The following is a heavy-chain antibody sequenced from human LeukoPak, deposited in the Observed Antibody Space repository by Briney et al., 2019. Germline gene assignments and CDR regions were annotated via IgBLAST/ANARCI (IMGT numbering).Heavy chain of an antibody. D-gene: IGHD3-22*01. CDR3: ATLDSYYDNSGRPLIPD. Sequence: ASVKVSCNVSGYTLTDFSMHWVRQAPGKALEWVGGFSREDAGPIYAPHFRGRVTVTEDTSTDTAYMELSGLRSEDTAVYFCATLDSYYDNSGRPLIPDWGQGTLVTVSS. CDR2: FSREDAGP. J-gene: IGHJ4*02. V-gene: IGHV1-24*01. CDR1: GYTLTDFS.